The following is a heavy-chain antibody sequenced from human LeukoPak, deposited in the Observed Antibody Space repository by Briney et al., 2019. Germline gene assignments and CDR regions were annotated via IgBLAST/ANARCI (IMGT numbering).Heavy chain of an antibody. D-gene: IGHD6-13*01. CDR2: ISHNGETK. J-gene: IGHJ4*02. CDR1: GFNFSDHY. CDR3: ARDRHGYFDY. Sequence: GGFLRHSCAASGFNFSDHYIIWVRPAPGQGLEAISYISHNGETKYYADSVKGRLSISRDNAKSSLYLQMNSLRVEDTAVYYCARDRHGYFDYWGQGTLVTVSS. V-gene: IGHV3-11*01.